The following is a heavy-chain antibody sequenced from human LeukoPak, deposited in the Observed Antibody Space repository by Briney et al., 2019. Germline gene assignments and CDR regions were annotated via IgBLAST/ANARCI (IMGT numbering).Heavy chain of an antibody. CDR3: AREVPRDGMDV. V-gene: IGHV3-30-3*01. D-gene: IGHD4/OR15-4a*01. CDR1: GFTLSSYA. CDR2: ISYEGSNK. Sequence: PGRSLRLSCAASGFTLSSYAMHCVRQAPGKVLEWVAFISYEGSNKNYADSVKGRFTIPRDNSKNTLYLQMNSLRAEDTAVYYCAREVPRDGMDVWGQGTTVTVSS. J-gene: IGHJ6*02.